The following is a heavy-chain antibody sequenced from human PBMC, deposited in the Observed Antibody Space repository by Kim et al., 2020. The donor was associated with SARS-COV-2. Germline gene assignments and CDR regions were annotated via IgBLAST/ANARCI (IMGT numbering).Heavy chain of an antibody. J-gene: IGHJ2*01. V-gene: IGHV3-33*01. CDR2: IWYDGSNK. D-gene: IGHD2-2*01. CDR3: ARDSGYCSSTSCYPGYFDL. CDR1: GFTFSSYG. Sequence: GGSLRLSCAASGFTFSSYGMHWVRQAPGKGLEWVAVIWYDGSNKYYADSVKGRFTISRDNSKNTLYLQMNSLRAEDTAVYYCARDSGYCSSTSCYPGYFDLWGRGTLVTVSS.